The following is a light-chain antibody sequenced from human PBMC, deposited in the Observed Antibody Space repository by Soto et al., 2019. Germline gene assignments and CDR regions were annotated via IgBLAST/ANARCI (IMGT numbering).Light chain of an antibody. V-gene: IGKV3-15*01. CDR1: QGIGTN. Sequence: DIVMTQSPGTLSVSPGERATLSCRASQGIGTNLAWYQQRPGQAPRLLIYAASSRATDIPARFTGGGSGTEFTLTISSLQSEDFAVYFCQQYKKWPLYTFGQGTKLEI. CDR2: AAS. J-gene: IGKJ2*01. CDR3: QQYKKWPLYT.